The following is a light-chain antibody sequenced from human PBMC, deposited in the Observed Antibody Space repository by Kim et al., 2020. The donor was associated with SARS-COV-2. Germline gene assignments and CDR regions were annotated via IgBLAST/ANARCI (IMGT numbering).Light chain of an antibody. V-gene: IGLV3-19*01. J-gene: IGLJ3*02. CDR2: GKN. Sequence: ALGQTGGITCQGDSLRSYYASWYQQKPGQAPVLVIYGKNNRPSGIPDRFSGSSSGNTASLTITGAQAEDEADYYCNSRDSSGNHLVFGGGTQLTVL. CDR1: SLRSYY. CDR3: NSRDSSGNHLV.